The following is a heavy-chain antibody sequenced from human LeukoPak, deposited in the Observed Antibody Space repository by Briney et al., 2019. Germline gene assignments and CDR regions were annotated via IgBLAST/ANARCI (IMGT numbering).Heavy chain of an antibody. V-gene: IGHV5-51*01. CDR3: ARLGYYDSSGLD. Sequence: GESLKISCRGSGNSFTSFWIGWVRQMPGKGLEWMGIIYPGDSDTRYSPSFQGQVTISVDKSISAAYLQWSSLRASDTAMYYCARLGYYDSSGLDWGQGTLVTVSS. J-gene: IGHJ4*02. CDR2: IYPGDSDT. CDR1: GNSFTSFW. D-gene: IGHD3-22*01.